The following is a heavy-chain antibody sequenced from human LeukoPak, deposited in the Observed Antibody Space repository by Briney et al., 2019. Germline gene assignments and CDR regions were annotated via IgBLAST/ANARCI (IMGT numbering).Heavy chain of an antibody. Sequence: GEPLKISCKGSGYSFTSYCIAWVRQMPGKGLEWMGIIYPGDSDTRYGPSFQGQVTISADKSISTAYLQWSSLKASDTAMYYCARTSFREGYYYDSSGYYHFDYWGQGTLVTVSS. V-gene: IGHV5-51*01. CDR3: ARTSFREGYYYDSSGYYHFDY. CDR1: GYSFTSYC. D-gene: IGHD3-22*01. CDR2: IYPGDSDT. J-gene: IGHJ4*02.